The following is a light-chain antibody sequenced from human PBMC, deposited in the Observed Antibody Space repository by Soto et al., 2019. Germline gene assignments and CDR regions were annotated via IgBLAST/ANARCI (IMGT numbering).Light chain of an antibody. V-gene: IGKV3-20*01. CDR2: GAS. J-gene: IGKJ5*01. CDR1: QGINRK. CDR3: QQYGSSLIT. Sequence: IVMTQSPATLSLSPLERFTFSCRASQGINRKLAWYQHKAGQAPRLLISGASTGATDVPDRFSGSGSGADFTLTISRLEPEDFAVYYCQQYGSSLITFGQGTRL.